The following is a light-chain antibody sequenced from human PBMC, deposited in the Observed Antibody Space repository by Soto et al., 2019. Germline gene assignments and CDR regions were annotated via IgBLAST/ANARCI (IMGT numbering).Light chain of an antibody. V-gene: IGKV3-20*01. J-gene: IGKJ1*01. CDR2: GAS. CDR1: QSVSSSY. CDR3: QQYGSSPLGT. Sequence: EIVLTQSPGTMSLSPGERATLSCRASQSVSSSYLAWYQQKPGQAPRLLIYGASSRATGIPDRFSGSGSGTDFTLTISRLEPEDFALYYCQQYGSSPLGTFGQGTKVEIK.